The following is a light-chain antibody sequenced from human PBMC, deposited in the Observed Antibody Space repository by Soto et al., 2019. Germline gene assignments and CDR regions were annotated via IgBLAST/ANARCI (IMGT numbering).Light chain of an antibody. CDR3: QQYNTFPWT. CDR2: KAS. CDR1: QSISIW. V-gene: IGKV1-5*03. J-gene: IGKJ1*01. Sequence: GDRVTITCRASQSISIWLAWYQQKPGKAPKLLMYKASVLESGVPSRFSGSGSGTEFTLTISSLQPDDFATYYCQQYNTFPWTFGQGTKVDIK.